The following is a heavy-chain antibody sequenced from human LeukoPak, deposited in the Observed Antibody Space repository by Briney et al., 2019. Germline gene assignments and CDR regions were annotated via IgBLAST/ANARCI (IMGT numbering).Heavy chain of an antibody. Sequence: GGSLRLSCAASGFTFSNAWMTWVRQAPGKGLQWVSGISASGGSTYYADSVRGRFTISRDNSKNTLYLQMNSLRAEDTAVYYCAKDWYYYDSSGYSDYWGQGTLVTVSS. CDR1: GFTFSNAW. D-gene: IGHD3-22*01. V-gene: IGHV3-23*01. CDR3: AKDWYYYDSSGYSDY. CDR2: ISASGGST. J-gene: IGHJ4*02.